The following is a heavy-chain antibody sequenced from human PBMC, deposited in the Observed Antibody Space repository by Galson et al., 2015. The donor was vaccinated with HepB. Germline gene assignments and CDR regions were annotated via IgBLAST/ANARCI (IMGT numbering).Heavy chain of an antibody. V-gene: IGHV5-51*01. D-gene: IGHD5-24*01. CDR1: GYRFSDYW. CDR2: IYPGDSDI. J-gene: IGHJ4*02. CDR3: ARLLHYGEMATTLDY. Sequence: QSGAEVKKPGESLKISCKGSGYRFSDYWIGWVRQMPGKGLEWMGIIYPGDSDIRYSPSFQGQVTISADKSITTAYLQWSSLKASDTAMYYCARLLHYGEMATTLDYWGQGTLVTVSS.